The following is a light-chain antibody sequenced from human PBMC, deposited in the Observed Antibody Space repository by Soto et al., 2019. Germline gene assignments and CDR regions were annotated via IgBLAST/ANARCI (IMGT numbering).Light chain of an antibody. Sequence: EIVLTQSPGTLSLSPGERATLSCRASQSVSRNFLAWYQQKPGQAPRLLIYGASSRATGIPDRFSGSGSGTDFTLTISRLEPEDFAVYYCQQYNNWWTFGQGTKVDIK. CDR3: QQYNNWWT. V-gene: IGKV3-20*01. CDR1: QSVSRNF. CDR2: GAS. J-gene: IGKJ1*01.